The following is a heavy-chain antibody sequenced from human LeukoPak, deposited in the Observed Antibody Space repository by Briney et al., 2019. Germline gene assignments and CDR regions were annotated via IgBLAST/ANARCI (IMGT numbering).Heavy chain of an antibody. D-gene: IGHD3-9*01. CDR3: ARDEYYDILTYAY. CDR1: GGSISSSSYY. CDR2: IYYSGST. J-gene: IGHJ4*02. V-gene: IGHV4-39*07. Sequence: SETLSLTCTVSGGSISSSSYYWGWIRQPPGKGLEWIGSIYYSGSTYYNPSLKSRVTISVDTSKNQFSLRLSSVTAADTAVYYCARDEYYDILTYAYWGQGTLVTVSS.